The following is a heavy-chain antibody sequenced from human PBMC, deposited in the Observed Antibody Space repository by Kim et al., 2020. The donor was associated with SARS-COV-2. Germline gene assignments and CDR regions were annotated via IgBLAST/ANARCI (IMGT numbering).Heavy chain of an antibody. CDR1: GGSISSSSYY. CDR2: IYYSGST. Sequence: SETLSLTCTVSGGSISSSSYYWGWIRQPPGKGLEWIGSIYYSGSTYYNPSLKSRVTISVDTSKNQFSLKLSSVTAADTAVYYCARQDTAMVTGWGQGTLVTVSS. V-gene: IGHV4-39*01. D-gene: IGHD5-18*01. J-gene: IGHJ4*02. CDR3: ARQDTAMVTG.